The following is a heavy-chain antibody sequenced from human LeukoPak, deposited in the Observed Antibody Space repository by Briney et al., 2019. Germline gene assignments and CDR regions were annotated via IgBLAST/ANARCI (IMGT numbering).Heavy chain of an antibody. V-gene: IGHV1-18*01. J-gene: IGHJ4*02. Sequence: ASVKVSCKASGYTFTSYGISWVRQAPGQGLEWMGWISAYNGNTKYAQKLQDRVTMATDTSTTTAYMEVRSLTSDDTAVYYCARGSAMAQKQLVRHFDSWGQGTLVIVSS. D-gene: IGHD6-6*01. CDR2: ISAYNGNT. CDR3: ARGSAMAQKQLVRHFDS. CDR1: GYTFTSYG.